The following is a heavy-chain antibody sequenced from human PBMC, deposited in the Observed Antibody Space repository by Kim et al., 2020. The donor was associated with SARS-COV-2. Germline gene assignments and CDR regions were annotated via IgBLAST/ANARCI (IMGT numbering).Heavy chain of an antibody. V-gene: IGHV3-23*01. Sequence: AYSVKGRFTISRGNSKNTLYLQMNSLRAEATAVYYCAKDYLPHLTGDAFDIWGQGTMVTVSS. CDR3: AKDYLPHLTGDAFDI. D-gene: IGHD3-10*01. J-gene: IGHJ3*02.